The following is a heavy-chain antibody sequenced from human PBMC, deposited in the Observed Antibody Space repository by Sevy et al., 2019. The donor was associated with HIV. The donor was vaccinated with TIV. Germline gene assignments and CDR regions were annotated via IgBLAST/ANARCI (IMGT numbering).Heavy chain of an antibody. V-gene: IGHV1-8*01. D-gene: IGHD1-26*01. CDR1: GYTFTSYD. CDR3: ARVLGEVRPRGMDV. CDR2: MNPNSGNT. J-gene: IGHJ6*02. Sequence: ASVKVSCKASGYTFTSYDINWVRQATGQGLEWMGWMNPNSGNTGYAQKFQGRVTMTRNTSISTAYMELSSLRSEDTAVYYCARVLGEVRPRGMDVWGQGTTVTVSS.